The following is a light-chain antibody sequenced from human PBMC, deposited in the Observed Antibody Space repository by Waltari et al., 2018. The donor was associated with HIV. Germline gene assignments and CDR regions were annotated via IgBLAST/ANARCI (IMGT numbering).Light chain of an antibody. CDR3: CSYAGSSTLL. J-gene: IGLJ3*02. CDR2: DVS. Sequence: QSALTQPASVSGSPGQSITISCTGASSDVGGYKYVSWYQHHPGKAPKLMIYDVSERPSGVSNRLSGSKSGNTASLTISGLQAEDEADYYCCSYAGSSTLLFGGGTKVTVL. CDR1: SSDVGGYKY. V-gene: IGLV2-23*02.